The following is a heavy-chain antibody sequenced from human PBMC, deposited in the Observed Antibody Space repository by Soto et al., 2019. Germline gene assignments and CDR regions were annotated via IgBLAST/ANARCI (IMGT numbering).Heavy chain of an antibody. CDR2: ISGYNGNT. CDR1: GYTFNNYG. V-gene: IGHV1-18*01. J-gene: IGHJ4*02. D-gene: IGHD1-26*01. CDR3: ARGSESFDL. Sequence: QVLLMQSGPEVKKPGASVKVSYKASGYTFNNYGISWVRQVPGQGLEWMGWISGYNGNTNYAQKIQGRVTVTRDTSTATAYMDLRSLRSDYTAIYYCARGSESFDLWGQGTLVTVSS.